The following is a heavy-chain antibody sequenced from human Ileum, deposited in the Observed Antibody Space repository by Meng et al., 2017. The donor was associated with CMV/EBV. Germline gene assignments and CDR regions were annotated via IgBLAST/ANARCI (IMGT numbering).Heavy chain of an antibody. V-gene: IGHV3-23*03. CDR1: RFAFSSYA. Sequence: GSLRISWAASRFAFSSYAMSWVRQAPGKGLEWVSVIYSGAYSTYYADSVKGRFTISRDNSKSTLYLQMNNLKAEDTAKYYCANPFDPWGQGTLVTVSS. J-gene: IGHJ5*02. CDR2: IYSGAYST. CDR3: ANPFDP.